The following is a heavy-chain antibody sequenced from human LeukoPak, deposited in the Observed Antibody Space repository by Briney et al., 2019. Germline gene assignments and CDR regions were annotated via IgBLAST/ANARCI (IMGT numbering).Heavy chain of an antibody. CDR2: IIPILGTA. V-gene: IGHV1-69*13. D-gene: IGHD3-22*01. CDR3: ARSRGYYDSSGYYEGHYFDY. Sequence: SVKVSCKASGGTFSSYAISWVRQAPGQGLEWMGGIIPILGTANYAQKFQGRVTITADESTSTAYMELSSLRSEDTAVYYCARSRGYYDSSGYYEGHYFDYWGQGTLVTVSS. CDR1: GGTFSSYA. J-gene: IGHJ4*02.